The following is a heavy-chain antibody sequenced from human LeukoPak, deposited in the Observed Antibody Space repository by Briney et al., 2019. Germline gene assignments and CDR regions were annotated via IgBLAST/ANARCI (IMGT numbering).Heavy chain of an antibody. J-gene: IGHJ4*02. CDR1: GGSFNSDSYY. D-gene: IGHD6-19*01. Sequence: SETLSLTCTVSGGSFNSDSYYWSWIRQPPGKGLEWIGSSYYSGSSYYNPSLKSRVTISRDPSKSQVSLNLSSVTAADTAVYYCARLGSGWNFDYWGQGTLVTVSS. V-gene: IGHV4-39*07. CDR2: SYYSGSS. CDR3: ARLGSGWNFDY.